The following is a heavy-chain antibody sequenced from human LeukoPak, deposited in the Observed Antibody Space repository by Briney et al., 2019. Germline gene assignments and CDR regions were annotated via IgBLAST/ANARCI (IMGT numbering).Heavy chain of an antibody. CDR1: GGTFSSYA. V-gene: IGHV1-69*13. Sequence: SVKVSCKASGGTFSSYAISWVRQAPGQGLEWMGGIIPIFGTANYAQKFQGRVTITADESTSTAYMELSSLRSEDTAVYYCARGISGRSHFDYWGQGTLVTVSS. D-gene: IGHD1-14*01. CDR2: IIPIFGTA. CDR3: ARGISGRSHFDY. J-gene: IGHJ4*02.